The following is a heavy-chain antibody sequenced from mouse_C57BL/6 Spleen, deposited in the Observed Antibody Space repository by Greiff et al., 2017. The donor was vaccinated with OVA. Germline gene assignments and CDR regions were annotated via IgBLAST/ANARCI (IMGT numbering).Heavy chain of an antibody. D-gene: IGHD1-1*01. CDR2: IYPGDGDT. Sequence: QVQLQQSGAELVKPGASVKISCKASGYAFSSYWMNWVKQRPGKGLAWIGQIYPGDGDTNYNGKFKGKATLTADKSSSTDYMQLSSLTSEDSAVYFCARFPIYYYGNWYFDVWGTGTTVTVSS. CDR3: ARFPIYYYGNWYFDV. CDR1: GYAFSSYW. V-gene: IGHV1-80*01. J-gene: IGHJ1*03.